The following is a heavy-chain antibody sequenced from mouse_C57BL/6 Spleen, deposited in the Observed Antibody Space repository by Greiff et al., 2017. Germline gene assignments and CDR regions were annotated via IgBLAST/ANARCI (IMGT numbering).Heavy chain of an antibody. Sequence: EVQLVESGGGLVQPGGSLKLSCAASGFTFSDYYMYWVRQTPEKRLEWVAYISNGGGSTYYPDTVKGRFTISRDNAKNTLFLQMTSLRSEDTAMYYCARGDFDYWGQGTTLTVSS. CDR1: GFTFSDYY. CDR2: ISNGGGST. CDR3: ARGDFDY. J-gene: IGHJ2*01. V-gene: IGHV5-12*03.